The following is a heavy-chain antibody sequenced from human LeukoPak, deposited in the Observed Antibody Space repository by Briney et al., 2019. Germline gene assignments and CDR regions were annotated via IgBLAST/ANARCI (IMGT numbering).Heavy chain of an antibody. D-gene: IGHD3-22*01. CDR2: INPNHGDT. CDR3: ARSPGPYYDSSGYWHFDY. Sequence: ASVKVSCKASGYTFTGYYMHWVRQAPGQGLEWMGWINPNHGDTNYAQKFQDRVSMTRDTSISTAYMHLSRLRSDDTAVYYCARSPGPYYDSSGYWHFDYWGQGTLVTVSS. CDR1: GYTFTGYY. J-gene: IGHJ4*02. V-gene: IGHV1-2*02.